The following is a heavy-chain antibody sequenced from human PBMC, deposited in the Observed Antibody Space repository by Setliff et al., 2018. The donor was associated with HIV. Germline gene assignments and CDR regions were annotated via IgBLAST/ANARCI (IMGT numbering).Heavy chain of an antibody. D-gene: IGHD3-3*01. J-gene: IGHJ3*01. CDR3: AREETYSLWSGHYLHEAFDV. CDR1: GSSISSGNYY. Sequence: SETLSLTCTVSGSSISSGNYYWTWIRQPAGKGLEWIGHIYSSESTNYNSSLESRVTISLDTSRNRFFLKLRSVTAADTAVYFCAREETYSLWSGHYLHEAFDVWGQGTVVTVSS. V-gene: IGHV4-61*09. CDR2: IYSSEST.